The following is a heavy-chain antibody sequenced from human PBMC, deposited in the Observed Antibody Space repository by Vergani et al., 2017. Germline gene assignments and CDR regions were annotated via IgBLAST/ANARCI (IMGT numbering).Heavy chain of an antibody. Sequence: QVQLVESGGGVVQPGRSLRLSCAASGFTFSSYGMHWVRQAPGKGLEWVAVIWDDGSNKYYADSVKGRFTISRDNSKNTLYLQMNSLRAEDTAVYYCARDASLSIAVAGLDYWGQGTLVTVSS. CDR1: GFTFSSYG. V-gene: IGHV3-33*01. D-gene: IGHD6-19*01. CDR3: ARDASLSIAVAGLDY. CDR2: IWDDGSNK. J-gene: IGHJ4*02.